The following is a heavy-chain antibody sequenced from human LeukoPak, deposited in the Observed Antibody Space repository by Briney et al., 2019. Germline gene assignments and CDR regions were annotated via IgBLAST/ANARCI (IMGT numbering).Heavy chain of an antibody. Sequence: PGGSLRLSCAASGVTVSSNYMSWVRQAPGKGLEWVSVIYSGGSTYYADSVKGRFTISRDNSKNTLYLQMNSLRAEDTAVYYCARVAIGDYFDYWGQGTLVTVSS. CDR1: GVTVSSNY. CDR2: IYSGGST. J-gene: IGHJ4*02. V-gene: IGHV3-53*01. CDR3: ARVAIGDYFDY. D-gene: IGHD3-10*01.